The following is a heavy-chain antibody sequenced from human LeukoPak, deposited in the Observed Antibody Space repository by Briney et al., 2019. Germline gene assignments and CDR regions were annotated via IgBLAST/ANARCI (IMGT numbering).Heavy chain of an antibody. D-gene: IGHD2-15*01. J-gene: IGHJ5*02. CDR2: IYPGDSDT. V-gene: IGHV5-51*01. CDR1: GYSFTSYW. CDR3: ARSGCSGGSCYHGTGWGWFDP. Sequence: GESLKISCMGSGYSFTSYWIGWVRQMPGKGLEWMGIIYPGDSDTRYSPSFQGQVTISADKSISTAYLQWSSLKASDTAMYYCARSGCSGGSCYHGTGWGWFDPWGQGTLVTVSS.